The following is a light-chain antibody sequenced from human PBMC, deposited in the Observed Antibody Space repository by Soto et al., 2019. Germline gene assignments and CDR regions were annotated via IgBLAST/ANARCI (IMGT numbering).Light chain of an antibody. CDR1: QSVRSSY. J-gene: IGKJ1*01. V-gene: IGKV3-20*01. CDR3: QQYGSSPWT. Sequence: EIVSTQSPGTLSLSPGERATLSRRASQSVRSSYLAWYQHKPGQAPRLLIYGASSRATGIPDRFSGSGSGTDFTLTISRLEPEDFAVYYCQQYGSSPWTFGQGTKVDIK. CDR2: GAS.